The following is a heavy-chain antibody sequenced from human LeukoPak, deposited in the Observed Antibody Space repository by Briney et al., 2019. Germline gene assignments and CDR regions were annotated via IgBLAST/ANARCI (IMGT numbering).Heavy chain of an antibody. J-gene: IGHJ4*02. D-gene: IGHD6-19*01. V-gene: IGHV4-39*01. Sequence: PSETLSLTCTVSGGSISSSSYYWGWIRQPPGKGLEWIGSIYYSGSTYYNPSLKSRVTISVDTSKNQFSLKLSSVTAADTAVYYCARSQWLVAYFDYWGQGTLVTVSS. CDR1: GGSISSSSYY. CDR2: IYYSGST. CDR3: ARSQWLVAYFDY.